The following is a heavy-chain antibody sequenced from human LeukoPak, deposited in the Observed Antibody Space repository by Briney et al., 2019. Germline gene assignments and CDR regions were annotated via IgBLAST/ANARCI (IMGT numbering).Heavy chain of an antibody. J-gene: IGHJ3*02. CDR1: GYTFTSYA. CDR3: ARVFGGPLDDAFDI. Sequence: ASVKVSCKSSGYTFTSYAMHWVRQAPGQRLEWMGWINAGNGNTQYSQEFQGRVTITRDTSASTVYMELSSLRSEDMAVYYCARVFGGPLDDAFDIWGQGTMVIVSS. CDR2: INAGNGNT. V-gene: IGHV1-3*03. D-gene: IGHD3-10*01.